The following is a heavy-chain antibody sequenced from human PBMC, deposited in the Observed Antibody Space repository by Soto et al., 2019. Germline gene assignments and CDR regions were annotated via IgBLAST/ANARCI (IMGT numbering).Heavy chain of an antibody. V-gene: IGHV3-7*01. Sequence: GGSLSLSCAASGFIFSSYWMSWVRQAPGKGLEWVANIKQDGSEKYYVDSVKGRFTISRDNAKNSLYLQMNSLRAEDTAVYYCATYGDYWYWGQGTLVTVSS. J-gene: IGHJ4*02. CDR2: IKQDGSEK. CDR3: ATYGDYWY. D-gene: IGHD4-17*01. CDR1: GFIFSSYW.